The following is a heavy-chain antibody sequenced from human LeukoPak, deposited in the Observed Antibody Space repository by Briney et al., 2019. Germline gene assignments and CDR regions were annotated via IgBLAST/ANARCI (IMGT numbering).Heavy chain of an antibody. CDR2: INRNGGST. V-gene: IGHV3-20*04. Sequence: PGGSLRLSCEGSGFTFDDHGMSWVRQPPGKGLEWVSGINRNGGSTDYADSVKGRFTISRDNAKNSHFLQMSSLRVDDTALYYCARGFRNGPFDCWGQGTLVTVSS. CDR1: GFTFDDHG. J-gene: IGHJ4*02. D-gene: IGHD2-8*01. CDR3: ARGFRNGPFDC.